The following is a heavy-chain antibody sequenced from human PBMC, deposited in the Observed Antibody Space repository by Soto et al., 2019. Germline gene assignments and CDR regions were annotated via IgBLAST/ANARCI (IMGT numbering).Heavy chain of an antibody. CDR1: GFSLTTNGMG. Sequence: QITLKESGPTLVKPTQTLTLTCTVSGFSLTTNGMGVGWFRQPPGKALEWLALIYRDDDKRYRPSLNSRLTIPKDNTKNQVVLTMTNMDPVDTATYYCAHTVARGAYWETFNYWGQGTLVTVSS. J-gene: IGHJ4*02. D-gene: IGHD1-26*01. CDR2: IYRDDDK. V-gene: IGHV2-5*02. CDR3: AHTVARGAYWETFNY.